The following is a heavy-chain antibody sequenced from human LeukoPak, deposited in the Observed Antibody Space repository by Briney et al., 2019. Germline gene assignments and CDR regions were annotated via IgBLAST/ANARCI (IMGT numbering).Heavy chain of an antibody. CDR1: GFTFSSYE. D-gene: IGHD3-22*01. J-gene: IGHJ4*02. V-gene: IGHV3-48*03. Sequence: GGSLRLSCAASGFTFSSYEMNWVRQAPGKGLEWVSYISSSGSTIYYADSVKGRFTISRDNSKNTLYLQMNSLRAEDTAVYYCAKSPRYSYDSSGYYNWGQGTLVTVSS. CDR3: AKSPRYSYDSSGYYN. CDR2: ISSSGSTI.